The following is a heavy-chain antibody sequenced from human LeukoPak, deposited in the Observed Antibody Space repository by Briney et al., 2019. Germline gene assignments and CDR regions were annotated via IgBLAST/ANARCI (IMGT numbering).Heavy chain of an antibody. D-gene: IGHD2-15*01. J-gene: IGHJ6*03. V-gene: IGHV4-59*12. CDR1: GGSISSYY. Sequence: SETLSLTCTVSGGSISSYYWSWIRQPPGKGLEWIGYIYYSGSTNYNPSLKSRVTISVDTSKNQFSLKLSSVTAADTAVYYCARGARYCSGGSCYLYYYYYMDVWGKGTTVTVSS. CDR2: IYYSGST. CDR3: ARGARYCSGGSCYLYYYYYMDV.